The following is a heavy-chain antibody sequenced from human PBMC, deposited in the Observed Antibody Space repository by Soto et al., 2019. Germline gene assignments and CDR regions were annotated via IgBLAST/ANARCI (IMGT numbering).Heavy chain of an antibody. Sequence: ASVKVSCKASGGTFSSYAISWVRQAPGQGLEWMGGIIPIFGTANYAQKFQGRVTITADKSTSTAYMELSSLRSEDTAVYYCARVKSPSYCTNGVCYTPFDYWGQGTLVTVSS. CDR3: ARVKSPSYCTNGVCYTPFDY. D-gene: IGHD2-8*01. V-gene: IGHV1-69*06. CDR1: GGTFSSYA. CDR2: IIPIFGTA. J-gene: IGHJ4*02.